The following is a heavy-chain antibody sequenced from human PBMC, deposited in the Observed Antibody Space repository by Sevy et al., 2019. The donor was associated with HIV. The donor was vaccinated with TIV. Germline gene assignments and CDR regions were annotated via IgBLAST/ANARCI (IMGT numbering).Heavy chain of an antibody. Sequence: GGSLRLSCAGSGFSFSTYAMSWVRQAPGKGLEWVSSTTGSGGNTYYAGAVKGRFTISRDNSKNTLFLQMDSLRAEDTAVYYCAKSDSLFWSSQESGFHFDYWGKGPLVTVSS. D-gene: IGHD3-3*01. V-gene: IGHV3-23*01. CDR3: AKSDSLFWSSQESGFHFDY. J-gene: IGHJ4*02. CDR1: GFSFSTYA. CDR2: TTGSGGNT.